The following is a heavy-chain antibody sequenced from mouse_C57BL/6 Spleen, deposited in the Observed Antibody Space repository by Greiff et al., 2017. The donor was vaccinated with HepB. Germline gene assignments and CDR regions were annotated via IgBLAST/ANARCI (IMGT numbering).Heavy chain of an antibody. V-gene: IGHV1-52*01. CDR1: GYTFTSYW. D-gene: IGHD1-1*01. Sequence: QVQLQQPGAELVRPGSSVKLSCKASGYTFTSYWMHWVKQRPIQGLEWIGNIDPSDSETHYNQKFKDKATLTVDKSSSTAYMQRSSLTSEDSAVYYCARWDYGSPYAMDYWGQGTSVTVSS. CDR2: IDPSDSET. CDR3: ARWDYGSPYAMDY. J-gene: IGHJ4*01.